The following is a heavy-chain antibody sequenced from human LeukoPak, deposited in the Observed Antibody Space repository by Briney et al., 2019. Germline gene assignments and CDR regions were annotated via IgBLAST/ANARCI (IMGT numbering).Heavy chain of an antibody. J-gene: IGHJ3*02. CDR3: ARFELADALDI. CDR2: IYYSGST. CDR1: GGSISSGDYY. V-gene: IGHV4-30-4*08. D-gene: IGHD6-13*01. Sequence: SETLSLTCTVSGGSISSGDYYWSWIRQPPGKGLEWIGYIYYSGSTYYNPSRKSRVNISVDTSKNQFFLKLSSVTAADTAVYYCARFELADALDIWGQGTMVTVSS.